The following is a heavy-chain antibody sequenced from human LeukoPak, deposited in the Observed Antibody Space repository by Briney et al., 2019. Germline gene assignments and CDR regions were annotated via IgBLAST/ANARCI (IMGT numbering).Heavy chain of an antibody. CDR1: GFTFSSYA. Sequence: TGGSLRLSCAASGFTFSSYAMSWVRQAPGKGLEWVSAISGSGGSTYYADFVKGRFTISRDNSKNTLYLQMNSLRAEDTAVYYCAKDYYGSGSYGFFDYWGQGTLVTVSS. V-gene: IGHV3-23*01. J-gene: IGHJ4*02. CDR2: ISGSGGST. CDR3: AKDYYGSGSYGFFDY. D-gene: IGHD3-10*01.